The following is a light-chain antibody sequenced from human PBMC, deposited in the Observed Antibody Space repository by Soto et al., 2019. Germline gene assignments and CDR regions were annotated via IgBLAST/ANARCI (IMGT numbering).Light chain of an antibody. CDR2: GAS. Sequence: EIVMTQSPATLSVSAGYSSTLSCRASQSVSNNLAWYHQKPGQAPRVLIYGASIRATGVPARFSGSGSGTEFTLTISGLQSEDFALFYCQQYNNWPLTFGQGTKVDIK. J-gene: IGKJ1*01. CDR3: QQYNNWPLT. V-gene: IGKV3-15*01. CDR1: QSVSNN.